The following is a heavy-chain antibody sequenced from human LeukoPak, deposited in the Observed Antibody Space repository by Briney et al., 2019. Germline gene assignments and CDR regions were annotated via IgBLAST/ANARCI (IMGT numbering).Heavy chain of an antibody. D-gene: IGHD4-23*01. CDR3: ARRTSDYGGNYYYFDY. Sequence: ASVKVSCKASGYTFTSYGISWVRQATGQGLEWMGWISAYNGNTNYAQKLQGRVTMTTDTSTSTAYMELRSLRSDDTAVYYCARRTSDYGGNYYYFDYWGQGTLVTVSS. CDR1: GYTFTSYG. V-gene: IGHV1-18*01. CDR2: ISAYNGNT. J-gene: IGHJ4*02.